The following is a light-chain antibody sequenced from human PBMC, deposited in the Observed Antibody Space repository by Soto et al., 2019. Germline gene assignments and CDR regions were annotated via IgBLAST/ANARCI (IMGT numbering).Light chain of an antibody. Sequence: EIVLTQSPGTLSLSPGERATLSCRASQSVTNNYFAWYQQKAGQAPRLLIYVASNRAAGTPDRFSGSGSGADFTPTINRLQPDAFALYFCQPYGSSPSTFGQGTKVDIK. V-gene: IGKV3-20*01. CDR2: VAS. J-gene: IGKJ1*01. CDR1: QSVTNNY. CDR3: QPYGSSPST.